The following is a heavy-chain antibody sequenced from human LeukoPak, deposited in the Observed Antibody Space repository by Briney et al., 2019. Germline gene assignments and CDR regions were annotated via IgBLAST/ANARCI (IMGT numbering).Heavy chain of an antibody. CDR3: ARETPPYYYGSGSSSNFDY. D-gene: IGHD3-10*01. CDR2: IYYSGST. J-gene: IGHJ4*02. V-gene: IGHV4-30-4*08. Sequence: SQTLSLTCTVSGGSVSSGDYCWSWIRQPPGKGLEWLAYIYYSGSTSYNPSLKSRVTISVDTSKNQFSLKLSSVTAADTAVYYCARETPPYYYGSGSSSNFDYWGQGTLVTVSS. CDR1: GGSVSSGDYC.